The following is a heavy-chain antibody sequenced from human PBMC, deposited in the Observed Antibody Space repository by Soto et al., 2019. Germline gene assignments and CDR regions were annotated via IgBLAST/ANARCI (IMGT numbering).Heavy chain of an antibody. CDR1: GFTFSSYA. CDR2: ISGSSNYI. V-gene: IGHV3-21*01. CDR3: ARFFYGSGSYIDY. D-gene: IGHD3-10*01. J-gene: IGHJ4*02. Sequence: GGSLRLSCASSGFTFSSYAMNWVRQAPGKGLEWVSSISGSSNYIYYADSLRGRFTISRDNAKNSLYLQMNSLRAEDTAVYYCARFFYGSGSYIDYWGQGTLVTVSS.